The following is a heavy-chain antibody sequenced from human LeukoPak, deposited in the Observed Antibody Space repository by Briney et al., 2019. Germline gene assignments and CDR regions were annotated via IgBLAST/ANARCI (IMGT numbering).Heavy chain of an antibody. CDR1: GVSVTTSGYY. CDR2: ISYSGIT. J-gene: IGHJ6*02. Sequence: SETLSLTCTVFGVSVTTSGYYGAWIRQPPGRGLEWIGSISYSGITYYKPSLRGRVTISGDTAKNQFSLKLSSVTAADTAVYYCARHNDYASLMDIWGQGTTVTVSS. CDR3: ARHNDYASLMDI. V-gene: IGHV4-39*01. D-gene: IGHD2-2*01.